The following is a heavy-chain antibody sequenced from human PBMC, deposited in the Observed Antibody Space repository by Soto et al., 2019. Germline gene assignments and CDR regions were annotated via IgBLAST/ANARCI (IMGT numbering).Heavy chain of an antibody. CDR1: GFTFSSYA. D-gene: IGHD6-19*01. Sequence: EVQLLESGGGLVQPGGSLRLSCAASGFTFSSYAMSWVRQAPGKGLEWVSAISGSGGSTYYADSVKGRFTISRDNSKNTLYLQMNSLRAEDTAVYYCANLGLQATWLAPRSSDYWGQGTLVTVSS. CDR3: ANLGLQATWLAPRSSDY. V-gene: IGHV3-23*01. CDR2: ISGSGGST. J-gene: IGHJ4*02.